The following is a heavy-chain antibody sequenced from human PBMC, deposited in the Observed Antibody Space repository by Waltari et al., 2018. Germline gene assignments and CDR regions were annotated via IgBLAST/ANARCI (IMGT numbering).Heavy chain of an antibody. J-gene: IGHJ2*01. Sequence: EVQLVESGGXLIQPGGSLXLSCAAXEFIXSDSVIXWARQASGKGLGWVGRIRTKGNSYAXAFAASVRGRFTXSRXDSXXXAXLQMNSLXXXDTAXYYCTRWVQGXYSNFDLXGRGTLVTVXS. CDR2: IRTKGNSYAX. D-gene: IGHD1-1*01. CDR1: EFIXSDSV. V-gene: IGHV3-73*01. CDR3: TRWVQGXYSNFDL.